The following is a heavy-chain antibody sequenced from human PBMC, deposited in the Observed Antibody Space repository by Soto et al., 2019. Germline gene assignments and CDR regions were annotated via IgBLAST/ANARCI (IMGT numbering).Heavy chain of an antibody. V-gene: IGHV3-15*07. D-gene: IGHD2-21*01. Sequence: GGSLRLSCAASGFTFSNAWMNWVRQAPGKGLEWVGRIKSKTDGGTTDYAAPVKGRFTISRDDSKNTLYLQMSSLKTEDTAVYYCTTSDCAYFPTCCYSYYGTDFRGQGTTLTVSS. CDR2: IKSKTDGGTT. CDR3: TTSDCAYFPTCCYSYYGTDF. CDR1: GFTFSNAW. J-gene: IGHJ6*02.